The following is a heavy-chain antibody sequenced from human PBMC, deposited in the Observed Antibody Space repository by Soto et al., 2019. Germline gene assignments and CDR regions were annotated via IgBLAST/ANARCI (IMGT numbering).Heavy chain of an antibody. D-gene: IGHD1-1*01. CDR1: GASISGYY. V-gene: IGHV4-4*07. Sequence: SETLSLTCTVSGASISGYYWSWIRKSAGRGLEWIGRIYATGTTDYNPSLKSRVMMSVDTSKKQFSLKLRSVTAADTAVYYCVRDGTKTLRDWFDPWGQGISVTVS. CDR3: VRDGTKTLRDWFDP. J-gene: IGHJ5*02. CDR2: IYATGTT.